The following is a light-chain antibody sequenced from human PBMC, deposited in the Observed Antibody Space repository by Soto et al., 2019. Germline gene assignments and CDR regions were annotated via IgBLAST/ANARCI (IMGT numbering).Light chain of an antibody. CDR1: QSMNDW. Sequence: DIQMTQSPSTLSASVGDRVTITCRASQSMNDWLAWYQQKPGKAPKVLIYDASSLQSGVPSRFSGSGSGTEFTLTIDSLQSDEVAIYYCLRYNAFSQTFGQGTKVEI. V-gene: IGKV1-5*01. CDR2: DAS. CDR3: LRYNAFSQT. J-gene: IGKJ1*01.